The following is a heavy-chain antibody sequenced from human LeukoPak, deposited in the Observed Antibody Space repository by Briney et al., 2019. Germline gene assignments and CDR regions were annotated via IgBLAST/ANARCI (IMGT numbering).Heavy chain of an antibody. CDR1: GDSITSYY. Sequence: SETLSLTCTVSGDSITSYYWSWIRQPPGKGLEWIGEINHSGSTNYNPSLKSRVTISVDTSKNQFSLKLSSVTAADTAVYYCARRGRYCSGGSCYPFDYWGQGTLVTVSS. J-gene: IGHJ4*02. CDR3: ARRGRYCSGGSCYPFDY. V-gene: IGHV4-34*01. CDR2: INHSGST. D-gene: IGHD2-15*01.